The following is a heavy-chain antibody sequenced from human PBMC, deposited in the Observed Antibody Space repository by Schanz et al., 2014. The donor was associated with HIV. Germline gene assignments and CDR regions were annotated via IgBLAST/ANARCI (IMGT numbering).Heavy chain of an antibody. CDR3: AAGLIRYFFDY. J-gene: IGHJ4*02. CDR2: ISDTGTTT. Sequence: VQLVESGGGLVKPGGSLTLSCAASGFTFSNYAMTWVRQAPGKGLEWVSYISDTGTTTYYADSVNGRFTISRDNAKNSMFLXXXSXXXXXXAMYYCAAGLIRYFFDYWGQGTLVTVSS. V-gene: IGHV3-11*01. CDR1: GFTFSNYA. D-gene: IGHD3-10*01.